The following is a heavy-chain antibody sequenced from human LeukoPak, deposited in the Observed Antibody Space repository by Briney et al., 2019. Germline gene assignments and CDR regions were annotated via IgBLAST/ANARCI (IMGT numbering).Heavy chain of an antibody. Sequence: PGGSLRLSCAASGFTFSSYAMHWVRQAPGKGLEWVAVISYDGSNKYYADSVKGRFTISRDNSKNTLYLQMNSLRAEDTAVYYCASSYCGGDCYSGYVGYWGQGTLVTVSS. D-gene: IGHD2-21*02. CDR3: ASSYCGGDCYSGYVGY. CDR2: ISYDGSNK. V-gene: IGHV3-30*04. CDR1: GFTFSSYA. J-gene: IGHJ4*02.